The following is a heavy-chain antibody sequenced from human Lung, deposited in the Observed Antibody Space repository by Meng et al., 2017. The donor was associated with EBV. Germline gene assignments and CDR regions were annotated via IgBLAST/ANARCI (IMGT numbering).Heavy chain of an antibody. CDR2: FHTSGGT. CDR3: AADPLLDDYGNSFDY. J-gene: IGHJ4*02. CDR1: GGSINSYY. Sequence: QVQLPESGPRMMKPSETLSLTNPVSGGSINSYYWHWIRQPAGKGLEWIGRFHTSGGTKYNPSLKSRVTMSVDMSKSQLSLNLNSVTAADTAVYYCAADPLLDDYGNSFDYWGQGTLVTVSS. V-gene: IGHV4-4*07. D-gene: IGHD4-11*01.